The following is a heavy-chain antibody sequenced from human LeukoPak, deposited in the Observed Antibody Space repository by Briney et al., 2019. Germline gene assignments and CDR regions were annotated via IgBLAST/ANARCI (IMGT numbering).Heavy chain of an antibody. CDR1: GGSISSYY. V-gene: IGHV4-59*08. J-gene: IGHJ6*03. CDR2: IYYSGST. CDR3: ARHVSGSYGLNYYYYYYMDV. Sequence: SETLSLTCTVSGGSISSYYWSWIRQPPGKGLEWIGYIYYSGSTYYNPSLKSRVTISVDTSKNQFSLKLSSVTAADTAVYYCARHVSGSYGLNYYYYYYMDVWGKGTTVTVSS. D-gene: IGHD1-26*01.